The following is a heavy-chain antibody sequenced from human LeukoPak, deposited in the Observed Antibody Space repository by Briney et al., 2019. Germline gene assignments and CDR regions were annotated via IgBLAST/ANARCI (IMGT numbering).Heavy chain of an antibody. V-gene: IGHV3-30*04. CDR3: ARGQQYGSGSYRLVYFDY. Sequence: GRSLRLSCAASGFTFSSYAMHWVRQAPGKGLEWVAVISYDGSNKYYADSVKGRFTISRDNSKNTLYLQMNSLRAEDTAVYYCARGQQYGSGSYRLVYFDYWGQGTLVTVSS. CDR2: ISYDGSNK. J-gene: IGHJ4*02. CDR1: GFTFSSYA. D-gene: IGHD3-10*01.